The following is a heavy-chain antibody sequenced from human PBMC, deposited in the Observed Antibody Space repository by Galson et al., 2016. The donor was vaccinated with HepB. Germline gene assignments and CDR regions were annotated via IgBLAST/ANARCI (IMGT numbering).Heavy chain of an antibody. D-gene: IGHD1-26*01. J-gene: IGHJ4*02. Sequence: SLRLSCAASGFSFSSYWMHWVRQAPGKGLVWVSRINGDGSSTSYADYVKGRFTISRDNAKNTLFLQMNSLRAEDTAVYYCIRSLGATDHWGQGTLVTVSS. CDR3: IRSLGATDH. CDR2: INGDGSST. V-gene: IGHV3-74*01. CDR1: GFSFSSYW.